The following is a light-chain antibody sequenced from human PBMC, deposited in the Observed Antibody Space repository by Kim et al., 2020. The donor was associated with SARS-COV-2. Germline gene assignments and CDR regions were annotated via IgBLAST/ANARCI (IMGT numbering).Light chain of an antibody. V-gene: IGLV3-1*01. CDR2: QDS. Sequence: SPGQTASITFSGDKLADKYSCWYQQKPGPSPVLVIYQDSRRPSGIPERFSGSNSGNTATLTISGTQAMDEADYYCQAWDSSTAVVFGGGTQLTVL. CDR3: QAWDSSTAVV. CDR1: KLADKY. J-gene: IGLJ2*01.